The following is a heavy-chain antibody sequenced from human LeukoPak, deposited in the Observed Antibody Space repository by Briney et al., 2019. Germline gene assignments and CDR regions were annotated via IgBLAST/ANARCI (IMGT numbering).Heavy chain of an antibody. J-gene: IGHJ4*02. CDR1: GFTFSSYS. CDR2: ISSSSSTI. V-gene: IGHV3-48*01. CDR3: ARDREHIVVVTAIPDY. Sequence: GGSLRLSCAASGFTFSSYSMNWVRQAPGKGLEWVSYISSSSSTIYYADSVKGRFTISRDNAKNSLYLQMNSLRAEDTAVYYCARDREHIVVVTAIPDYWGQGTLVTVSS. D-gene: IGHD2-21*02.